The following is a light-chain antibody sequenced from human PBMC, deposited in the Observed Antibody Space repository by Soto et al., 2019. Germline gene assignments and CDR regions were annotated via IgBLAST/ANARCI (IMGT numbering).Light chain of an antibody. CDR1: SRDIEAYDY. CDR3: CSFAGSYYV. V-gene: IGLV2-11*01. CDR2: EVN. Sequence: QAVVTQPRSVSGSPGQSVAISCTGTSRDIEAYDYVSWYQQHPGKAPKLIISEVNKRPSGVSYRFSGSKSGNTASLTISGLQGEDEADYYCCSFAGSYYVFGTGTKLTVL. J-gene: IGLJ1*01.